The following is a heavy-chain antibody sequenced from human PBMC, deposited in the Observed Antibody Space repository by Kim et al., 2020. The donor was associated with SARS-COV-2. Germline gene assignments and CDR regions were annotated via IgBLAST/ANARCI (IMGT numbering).Heavy chain of an antibody. CDR3: AKAYSSGWYEYDY. V-gene: IGHV3-23*01. J-gene: IGHJ4*02. Sequence: GGSLRLSCAASGFTFSTYAMSWVRQAPGKGLEWVSAISGSGGSTYYADSVKGRFTISRDNSKNTLYLQMNSLRAEDTAVYYCAKAYSSGWYEYDYWGQGTLVTVSS. CDR1: GFTFSTYA. D-gene: IGHD6-13*01. CDR2: ISGSGGST.